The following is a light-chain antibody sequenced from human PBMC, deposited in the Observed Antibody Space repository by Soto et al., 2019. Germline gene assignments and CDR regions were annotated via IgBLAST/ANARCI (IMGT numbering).Light chain of an antibody. Sequence: EIVLTHSPGTLPLSTGEAATLSCRASQRVSNHFAWYQQKPGQAPRLLIDAASTRAAGVPVRFSGSGSETEFTLTIRILQSEDFAIYCCHQDNYWPWTFGQGTKVDIK. V-gene: IGKV3-15*01. CDR1: QRVSNH. J-gene: IGKJ1*01. CDR3: HQDNYWPWT. CDR2: AAS.